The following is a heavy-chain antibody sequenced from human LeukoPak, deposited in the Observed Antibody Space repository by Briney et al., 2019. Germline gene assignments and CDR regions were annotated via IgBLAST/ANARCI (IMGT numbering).Heavy chain of an antibody. CDR3: ARDHDYGGKDWFDP. J-gene: IGHJ5*02. CDR2: MNPNRGDT. V-gene: IGHV1-8*03. CDR1: GYTFTRYD. D-gene: IGHD4-23*01. Sequence: ASVKVSCKASGYTFTRYDINWVRQATGQGLEWMGWMNPNRGDTGYAQKFQGRVTITADESTSTAYMELSSLRSEDTAVYYCARDHDYGGKDWFDPWGQGTLVTVSS.